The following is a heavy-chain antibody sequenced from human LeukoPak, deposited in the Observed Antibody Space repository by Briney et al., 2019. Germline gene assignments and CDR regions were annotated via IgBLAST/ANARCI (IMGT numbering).Heavy chain of an antibody. Sequence: GASVKVSCKASGYTFTSYDINWVRQATGQGLEWMGWMNPNSGNTGYAQKFQGRVTMTRNTSISTAYMELSSLRSEDTAVYYCARGISLSRGYYYGSAVDYWGQGTLVTVSS. CDR3: ARGISLSRGYYYGSAVDY. CDR2: MNPNSGNT. D-gene: IGHD3-10*01. J-gene: IGHJ4*02. V-gene: IGHV1-8*01. CDR1: GYTFTSYD.